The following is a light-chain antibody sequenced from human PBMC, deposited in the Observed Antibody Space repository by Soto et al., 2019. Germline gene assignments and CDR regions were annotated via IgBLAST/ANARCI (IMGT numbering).Light chain of an antibody. J-gene: IGKJ4*01. Sequence: EIVMTQSPATLSVSPGERATLSCRASQSIGSNLAWYQQRPGQGPRLLIYGASTRATGIPARFRGSGSGTEFTLNINGLQSEDFVVYFCQQYDKWPPTFGGGAKVEIK. V-gene: IGKV3-15*01. CDR1: QSIGSN. CDR2: GAS. CDR3: QQYDKWPPT.